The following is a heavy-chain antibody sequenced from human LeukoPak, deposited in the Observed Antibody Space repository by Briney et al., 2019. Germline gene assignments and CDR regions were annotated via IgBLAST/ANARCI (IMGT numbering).Heavy chain of an antibody. J-gene: IGHJ4*02. Sequence: ASVKVSCKASGGTFSSYAISWVRQAPGQGLEWMGGIIPIFGTANYAQKFQGRVTITADKSTSTAYMELSSLRSEDTAVYYCARAPRDQYYFDYWGQGTLVTVSS. CDR1: GGTFSSYA. V-gene: IGHV1-69*06. CDR3: ARAPRDQYYFDY. CDR2: IIPIFGTA.